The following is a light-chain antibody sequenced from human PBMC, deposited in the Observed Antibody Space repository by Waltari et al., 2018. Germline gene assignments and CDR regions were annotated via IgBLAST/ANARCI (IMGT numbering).Light chain of an antibody. J-gene: IGKJ4*01. CDR2: DAS. CDR3: QQRRNWPLT. CDR1: QSVGTY. V-gene: IGKV3-11*01. Sequence: EIVLTQSPDILSFSPGERATLSSRASQSVGTYLAWYQQRPSQSPRLLIYDASYKATGIPARFSGSGSETDFTLTISSLQPEDFAVYYCQQRRNWPLTFGGGTRVQI.